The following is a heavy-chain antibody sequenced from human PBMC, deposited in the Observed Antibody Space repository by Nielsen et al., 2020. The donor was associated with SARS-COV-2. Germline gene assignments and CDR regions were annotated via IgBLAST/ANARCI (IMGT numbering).Heavy chain of an antibody. J-gene: IGHJ4*02. CDR1: GFTFSSYG. V-gene: IGHV3-30*03. CDR3: CAYSYGTLSYIDR. CDR2: ISFDGSNK. D-gene: IGHD5-18*01. Sequence: GGSLRLSCAASGFTFSSYGMHWVRQAPDKGLEWVAVISFDGSNKKYADSVKGRFTISRDNSKNTLYLQMNSLRAEDTAVYYCCAYSYGTLSYIDRWGLGTLVTVSS.